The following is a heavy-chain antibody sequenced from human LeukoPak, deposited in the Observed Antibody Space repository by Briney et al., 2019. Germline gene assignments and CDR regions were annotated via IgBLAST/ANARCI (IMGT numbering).Heavy chain of an antibody. CDR3: ARVGILSWWYFDY. D-gene: IGHD6-13*01. CDR2: IKQDGSEK. V-gene: IGHV3-7*01. J-gene: IGHJ4*02. CDR1: GFTFSSYR. Sequence: GGSLRLSCAASGFTFSSYRMSWVRQAPGKGLEWVANIKQDGSEKYYVDSVKGRFTISRDNAKNSLYLQMNSLRAEDTAVYYCARVGILSWWYFDYWGQGTLVTVSS.